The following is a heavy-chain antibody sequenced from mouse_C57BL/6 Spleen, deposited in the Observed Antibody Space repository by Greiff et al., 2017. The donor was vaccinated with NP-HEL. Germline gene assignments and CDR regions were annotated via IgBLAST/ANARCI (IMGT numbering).Heavy chain of an antibody. CDR3: ARASSSHFDY. CDR2: ISDGGSYT. J-gene: IGHJ2*01. CDR1: GFTFSSYA. V-gene: IGHV5-4*03. Sequence: EVNVVESGGGLVKPGGSLKLSCAASGFTFSSYAMSWVRQTPEKRLEWVATISDGGSYTYYPDNVKGRFTISRDNAKNNLYLLMSHLKSEDTAMYYCARASSSHFDYWGQGTTLTVSS.